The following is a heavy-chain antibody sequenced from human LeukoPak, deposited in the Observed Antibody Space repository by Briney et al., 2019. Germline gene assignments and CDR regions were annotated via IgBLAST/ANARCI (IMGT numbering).Heavy chain of an antibody. V-gene: IGHV3-21*01. CDR1: GFTFSSYS. Sequence: PGGSLRLSCAASGFTFSSYSMNWVRQAPGKGLEWVSSISSSSSYIYYADSVKGRFTISRDNAKNSLYLQMNSLRAEDTAVYYCARIVLGIAAAGSYYFDYWGQGTLVTVSS. CDR3: ARIVLGIAAAGSYYFDY. J-gene: IGHJ4*02. D-gene: IGHD6-13*01. CDR2: ISSSSSYI.